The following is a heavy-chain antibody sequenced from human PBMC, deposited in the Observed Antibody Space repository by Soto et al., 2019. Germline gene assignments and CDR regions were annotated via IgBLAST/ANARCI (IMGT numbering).Heavy chain of an antibody. CDR2: IKHDGSEK. CDR3: SSLATIVRQWQLLDY. D-gene: IGHD1-26*01. V-gene: IGHV3-7*01. Sequence: EVQLVESGVGLVQPGGSLRLSCAASGFTFSSYWMSWVRQAPGKGLEWVANIKHDGSEKYYVDSVKGRFTISRDNAKNSRYLQRNSRRAEDSAVYYCSSLATIVRQWQLLDYWGQGTMVTVSS. J-gene: IGHJ4*02. CDR1: GFTFSSYW.